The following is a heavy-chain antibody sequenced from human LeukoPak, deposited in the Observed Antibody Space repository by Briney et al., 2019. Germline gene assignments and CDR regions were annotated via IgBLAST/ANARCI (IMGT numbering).Heavy chain of an antibody. V-gene: IGHV1-8*01. CDR2: MNPNSGNT. Sequence: ASVKVSCKASGYTFTSYDINWVRQATGQGLEWMGWMNPNSGNTGYAQKFRGRVTMTRDTSISTAYMELSSLRSEDTAVYYCARKIAAPTTEWFDPWGQGTLVTVSS. CDR1: GYTFTSYD. CDR3: ARKIAAPTTEWFDP. D-gene: IGHD6-13*01. J-gene: IGHJ5*02.